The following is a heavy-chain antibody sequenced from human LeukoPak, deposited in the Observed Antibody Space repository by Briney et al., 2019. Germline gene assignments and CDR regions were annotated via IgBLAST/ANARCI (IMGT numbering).Heavy chain of an antibody. CDR1: GFTFDDYA. J-gene: IGHJ6*04. D-gene: IGHD3-10*02. CDR2: ISSSGSTI. Sequence: GGSLRLSCAASGFTFDDYAMHWVRQAPGKGLEWVSYISSSGSTIYYADSVKGRFIISRDNAKNSLYLQMNSLRAEDTAVYYCAELGITMIGGVWGKGTTVTISS. V-gene: IGHV3-48*03. CDR3: AELGITMIGGV.